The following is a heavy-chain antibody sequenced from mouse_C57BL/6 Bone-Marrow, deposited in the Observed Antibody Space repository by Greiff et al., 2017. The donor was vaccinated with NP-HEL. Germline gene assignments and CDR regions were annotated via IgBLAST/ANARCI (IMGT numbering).Heavy chain of an antibody. D-gene: IGHD2-5*01. CDR1: GFSFNTYA. CDR3: VRQGGYYSNFYWYFDV. CDR2: IRSKSNNYAT. V-gene: IGHV10-1*01. J-gene: IGHJ1*03. Sequence: EVKLMESGGGLVQPKGSLKLSCAASGFSFNTYAMNWVRQAPGKGLEWVARIRSKSNNYATYYADSVKDRFTISRDDSESMLYLQMNNLKTEDTAMYYCVRQGGYYSNFYWYFDVWGTGTTVTVSS.